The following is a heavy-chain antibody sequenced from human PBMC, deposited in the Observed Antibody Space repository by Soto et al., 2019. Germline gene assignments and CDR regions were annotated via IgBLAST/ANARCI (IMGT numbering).Heavy chain of an antibody. CDR1: GFTFSSYG. CDR2: IWYDGSNK. J-gene: IGHJ1*01. V-gene: IGHV3-33*01. D-gene: IGHD4-17*01. Sequence: WGSLRLSCAASGFTFSSYGMHWVRQAPGKGLEWVAVIWYDGSNKYYADSVKGRFTISRDNSKNTLYLQMNSLRAEDTAVYYCARGTFGDGDYEYFQHWGQGTLVTVSS. CDR3: ARGTFGDGDYEYFQH.